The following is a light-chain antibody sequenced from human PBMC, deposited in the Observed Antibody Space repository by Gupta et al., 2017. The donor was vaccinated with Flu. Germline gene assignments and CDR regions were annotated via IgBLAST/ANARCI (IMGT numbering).Light chain of an antibody. Sequence: QTDLTQPASVSGSPGTSTNISCTGSSSDVGAYNYDSWYQQHPGKAPKLMIYDVDNRPSGVSNRFSGSKSGNTASLTISGLQAEDEADYYCTSYTGSSSLLYVFGPGTKVTVL. CDR3: TSYTGSSSLLYV. V-gene: IGLV2-14*01. CDR1: SSDVGAYNY. CDR2: DVD. J-gene: IGLJ1*01.